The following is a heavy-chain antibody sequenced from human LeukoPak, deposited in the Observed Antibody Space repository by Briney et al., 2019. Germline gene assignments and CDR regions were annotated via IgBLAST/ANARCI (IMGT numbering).Heavy chain of an antibody. CDR1: GGSVSSGSYY. D-gene: IGHD2-15*01. Sequence: PSETPSLTCTVSGGSVSSGSYYWSWIRQPPGKGLEWIGYIYYSGSTNYNPSLKSRVTISVDTSKNQFSLKLSSVTAADTAVYYCARASCSGGSCYLRVYSAWFDPWGQGTLVTVSS. CDR2: IYYSGST. J-gene: IGHJ5*02. V-gene: IGHV4-61*01. CDR3: ARASCSGGSCYLRVYSAWFDP.